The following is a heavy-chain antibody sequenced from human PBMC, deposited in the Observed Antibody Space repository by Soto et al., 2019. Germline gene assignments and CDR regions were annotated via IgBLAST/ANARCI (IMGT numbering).Heavy chain of an antibody. J-gene: IGHJ6*02. D-gene: IGHD2-15*01. CDR1: GYTFTTYS. V-gene: IGHV1-3*01. CDR3: ARFVGGAYGMDV. Sequence: VQLVQSGAEVKKPGASVKVSCKASGYTFTTYSMHWVRQAPGQRLEWMGWINVANGNTKYSQRLQGRVTITRDTSASTAYMELSSLRSEDTAVYYCARFVGGAYGMDVWGQGTTVTVSS. CDR2: INVANGNT.